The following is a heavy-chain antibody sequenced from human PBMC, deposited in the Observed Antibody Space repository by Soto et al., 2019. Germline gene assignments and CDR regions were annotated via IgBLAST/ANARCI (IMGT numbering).Heavy chain of an antibody. CDR1: GITVSSTNY. V-gene: IGHV3-53*01. CDR3: HGYGY. J-gene: IGHJ4*02. D-gene: IGHD5-12*01. Sequence: EVQLVESGGGLIQPGGSLRLSCVVSGITVSSTNYMSWVRQAPGKGLEWVSVIYPGDTTFYADSVKGRFTISRDNSKNTLYLQMNSLRAEDTAVYYCHGYGYWGQGTLVTVSS. CDR2: IYPGDTT.